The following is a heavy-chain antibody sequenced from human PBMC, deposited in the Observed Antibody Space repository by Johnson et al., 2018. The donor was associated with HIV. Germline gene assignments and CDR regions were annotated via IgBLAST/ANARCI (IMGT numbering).Heavy chain of an antibody. CDR3: ARAGGTPFNFWSGYNREGDAFDV. D-gene: IGHD3-3*01. CDR2: ISYDGSNK. CDR1: GFTFSSYG. Sequence: HVQLVESGGGVVQPGGSLRLSCAASGFTFSSYGMHWVRQAPGKGLEWVAVISYDGSNKYYADSVKGRFSISRDNSKNTLYVQMNSLRGDDTAVYYCARAGGTPFNFWSGYNREGDAFDVWGQGTMVTVSS. J-gene: IGHJ3*01. V-gene: IGHV3-30*19.